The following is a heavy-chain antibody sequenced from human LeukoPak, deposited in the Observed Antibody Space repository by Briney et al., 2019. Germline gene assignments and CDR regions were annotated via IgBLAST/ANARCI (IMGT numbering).Heavy chain of an antibody. CDR2: IYYSGST. J-gene: IGHJ4*02. D-gene: IGHD3-22*01. CDR3: AKALYDTSGGGY. Sequence: SETLSLTCTVSGGSISSSSYYWGWIRQPPGKGLEWIGSIYYSGSTYYNPSLKSRVTISVDTSKNQFSLKLSSVTAADTAVYYCAKALYDTSGGGYWGQGTLVTVSS. CDR1: GGSISSSSYY. V-gene: IGHV4-39*01.